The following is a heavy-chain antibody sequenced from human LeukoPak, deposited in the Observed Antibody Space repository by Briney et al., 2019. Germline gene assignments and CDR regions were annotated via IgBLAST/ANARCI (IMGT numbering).Heavy chain of an antibody. CDR1: GYTLTELS. Sequence: ASVKVSCKVSGYTLTELSMHWVRQAPGKGLEWMGGFDPEDGETIYAQKFKGRVTITADKFTNTAHLELSSLRSEDTAVYHRLPFDIWGKGTVVIVSS. CDR2: FDPEDGET. D-gene: IGHD6-25*01. V-gene: IGHV1-24*01. CDR3: LPFDI. J-gene: IGHJ3*02.